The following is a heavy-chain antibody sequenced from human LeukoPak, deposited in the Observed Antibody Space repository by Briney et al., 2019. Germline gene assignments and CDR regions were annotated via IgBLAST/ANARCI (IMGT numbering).Heavy chain of an antibody. CDR1: GFTVSSNY. V-gene: IGHV3-53*01. CDR2: IYSGGGT. Sequence: GGSLRLSCAASGFTVSSNYMSWVRQAPGKGLEWVSVIYSGGGTYYADSVKGRFTISRDNSKNTLYLQMNSLRAEDTAVYYCARGYYDILTGYYGALDYWGQGTLVTVSS. CDR3: ARGYYDILTGYYGALDY. J-gene: IGHJ4*02. D-gene: IGHD3-9*01.